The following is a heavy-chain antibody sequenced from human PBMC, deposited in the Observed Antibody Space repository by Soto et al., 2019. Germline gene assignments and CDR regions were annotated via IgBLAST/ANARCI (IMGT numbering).Heavy chain of an antibody. CDR1: GFTFSSYA. CDR2: ISGSGDNT. Sequence: EVQLLESGGGLVQPGGSLRLSCAASGFTFSSYAMSWVRQAPGKGLEWVSTISGSGDNTYYADSVQGRFTISRDNSKNTLYLQMTSLRAEDTALYYCAIAKIARDWGQGTLVTVSS. J-gene: IGHJ4*02. D-gene: IGHD2-21*01. CDR3: AIAKIARD. V-gene: IGHV3-23*01.